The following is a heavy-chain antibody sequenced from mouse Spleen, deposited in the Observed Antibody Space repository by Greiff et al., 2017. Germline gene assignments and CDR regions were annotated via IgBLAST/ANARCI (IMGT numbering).Heavy chain of an antibody. CDR2: IWSGGST. CDR3: ARSPITTVVATNFDV. Sequence: VKLMESGPGLVQPSQSLSITCTVSGFSLTSYGVHWVRQSPGKGLEWLGVIWSGGSTDYNAAFISRLSISKDNSKSQVFFKMNSLQADDTAIYYCARSPITTVVATNFDVWGTGTTVTVSS. CDR1: GFSLTSYG. J-gene: IGHJ1*03. D-gene: IGHD1-1*01. V-gene: IGHV2-2*01.